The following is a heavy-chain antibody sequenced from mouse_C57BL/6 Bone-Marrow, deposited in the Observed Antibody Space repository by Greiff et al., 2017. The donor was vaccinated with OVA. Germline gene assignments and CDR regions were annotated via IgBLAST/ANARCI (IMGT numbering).Heavy chain of an antibody. CDR1: GYSFTGYY. Sequence: VQLQQSGPELVKPGASVKISCKASGYSFTGYYMNWVKQSPEKSLEWIGEINPSTGGTTYNQKFKAKATLTVEKSSSTAYMQLKSLTSQDSAVYDSARYDGSSCYSFADRGQGTTHTGSS. CDR3: ARYDGSSCYSFAD. D-gene: IGHD1-1*01. CDR2: INPSTGGT. V-gene: IGHV1-42*01. J-gene: IGHJ2*01.